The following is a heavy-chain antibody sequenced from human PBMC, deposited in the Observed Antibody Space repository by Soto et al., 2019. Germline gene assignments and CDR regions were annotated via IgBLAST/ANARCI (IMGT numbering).Heavy chain of an antibody. V-gene: IGHV4-59*08. D-gene: IGHD3-22*01. Sequence: PSETLSLTCTVSGGSISSYYWSWIRQPPGKGLEWIGYIYYSGSTYYNPSLKSRVTISVDTSKNQFSLKLSSVTAADTAVYYCARRHIYDSSGDWFDPWGQGTLVTVSS. CDR1: GGSISSYY. CDR2: IYYSGST. J-gene: IGHJ5*02. CDR3: ARRHIYDSSGDWFDP.